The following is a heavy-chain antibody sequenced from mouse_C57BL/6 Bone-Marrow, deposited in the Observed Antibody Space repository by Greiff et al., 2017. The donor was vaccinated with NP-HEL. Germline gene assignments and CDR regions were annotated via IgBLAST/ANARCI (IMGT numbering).Heavy chain of an antibody. CDR2: ISSGGSYT. CDR1: GFTFSSYG. Sequence: EVQGVESGGDLVKPGGSLKLSCAASGFTFSSYGMSWVRQTPDKRLEWVATISSGGSYTYYPDSVKGRFTISRDNAKNTLYLQMRSLKSEDTAMYYCARHYYSNYFDYWGQGTTLTVSS. D-gene: IGHD2-5*01. J-gene: IGHJ2*01. CDR3: ARHYYSNYFDY. V-gene: IGHV5-6*01.